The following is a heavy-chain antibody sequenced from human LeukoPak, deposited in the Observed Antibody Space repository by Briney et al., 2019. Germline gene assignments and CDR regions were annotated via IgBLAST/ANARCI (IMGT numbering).Heavy chain of an antibody. CDR2: IIPIFGTA. CDR3: ASTGYYDSSGYYLLDY. D-gene: IGHD3-22*01. V-gene: IGHV1-69*05. Sequence: GASVKVSCKASGGTFSSYAISWVRQAPGQGLEWMGGIIPIFGTANYAQKFQGGVTITTDESTSTAYMELSSLRSEDTAVYYCASTGYYDSSGYYLLDYWGQGTLVTVSS. CDR1: GGTFSSYA. J-gene: IGHJ4*02.